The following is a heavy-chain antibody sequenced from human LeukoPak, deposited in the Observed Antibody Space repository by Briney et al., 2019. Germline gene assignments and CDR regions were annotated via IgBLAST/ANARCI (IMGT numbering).Heavy chain of an antibody. CDR3: ARDGRAMDYDSWSGANWFDP. Sequence: SETLSLTCAVSGGSISSSNWWSWVRQPPGKGLEWIGEIYHSGSTNYNPSLKSRVTISVDKSKNQFSLKLSSVTAADTAVYYCARDGRAMDYDSWSGANWFDPWGQGTLVTVSS. CDR1: GGSISSSNW. V-gene: IGHV4-4*02. D-gene: IGHD3-3*01. J-gene: IGHJ5*02. CDR2: IYHSGST.